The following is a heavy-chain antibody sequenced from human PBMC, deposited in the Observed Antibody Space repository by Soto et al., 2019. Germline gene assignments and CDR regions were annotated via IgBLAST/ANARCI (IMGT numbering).Heavy chain of an antibody. Sequence: SVKVSCKASGGTFSSYAISWVRQAPGQGLEWMGGIIPIFGTANYAQKFQGRVTITADESTSTAYMELSSLRSEDTAVYYCARGPYYYDSSGYHHASYFDYWGQGTLITVSS. J-gene: IGHJ4*02. V-gene: IGHV1-69*13. CDR2: IIPIFGTA. CDR1: GGTFSSYA. D-gene: IGHD3-22*01. CDR3: ARGPYYYDSSGYHHASYFDY.